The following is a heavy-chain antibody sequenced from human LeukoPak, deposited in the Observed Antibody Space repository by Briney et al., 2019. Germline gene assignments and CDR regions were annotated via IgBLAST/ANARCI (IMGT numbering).Heavy chain of an antibody. CDR3: ARIRARLGDWFDP. CDR1: GGSISSYY. Sequence: PSETLSLTCTVSGGSISSYYWGWIRQPPGKGLEWIGSIYYSGSTYYNPSLKSRVTISVDTSKNQFSLKLSSVTAADTAVYYCARIRARLGDWFDPWGQGTLVTVSS. CDR2: IYYSGST. D-gene: IGHD3-22*01. V-gene: IGHV4-39*07. J-gene: IGHJ5*02.